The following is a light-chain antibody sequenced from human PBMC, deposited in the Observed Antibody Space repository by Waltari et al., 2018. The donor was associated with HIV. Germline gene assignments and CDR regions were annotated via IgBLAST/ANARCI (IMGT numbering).Light chain of an antibody. CDR2: EVN. CDR1: SSDVGSYDY. J-gene: IGLJ2*01. CDR3: SSYTSSTTLL. V-gene: IGLV2-14*01. Sequence: QSALTQPASVSGSPGQSITISCTGSSSDVGSYDYVSWYQQHPVKAPTLMIYEVNNRPAGVSNRFSGSKSRNTASLTISGLQAEDEAEYYCSSYTSSTTLLFGGGTKVTVL.